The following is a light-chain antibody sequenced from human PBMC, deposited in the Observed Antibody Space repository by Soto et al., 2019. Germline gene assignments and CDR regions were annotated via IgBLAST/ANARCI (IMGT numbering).Light chain of an antibody. V-gene: IGLV1-44*01. CDR3: AAWDDSLNGLYV. J-gene: IGLJ1*01. Sequence: QSVLSQPPSGSGTPGQRVTISCSGSNSNIGSNTVNWYQQLPGTAPKLLIHSNNQRPSGVPDRFSGSKSGTSASLAISGLQSEDEAEYYCAAWDDSLNGLYVFGTGTKVTVL. CDR2: SNN. CDR1: NSNIGSNT.